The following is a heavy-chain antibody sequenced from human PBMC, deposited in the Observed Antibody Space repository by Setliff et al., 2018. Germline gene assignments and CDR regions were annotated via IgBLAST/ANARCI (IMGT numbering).Heavy chain of an antibody. V-gene: IGHV1-69*13. J-gene: IGHJ6*04. CDR2: IIPMFRTP. Sequence: SVKVSCKASGGTFSNFAISWVRQAPGQGFEWLGGIIPMFRTPEYAQKFQGRVTISADESRTAVYMELSSLRFDDTAVYDCARVQWEIAVKFHYNRMDVWGEGTQVTVSS. CDR3: ARVQWEIAVKFHYNRMDV. CDR1: GGTFSNFA. D-gene: IGHD1-26*01.